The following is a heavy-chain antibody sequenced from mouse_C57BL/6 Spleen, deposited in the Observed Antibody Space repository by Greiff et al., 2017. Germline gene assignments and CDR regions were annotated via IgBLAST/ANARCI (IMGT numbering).Heavy chain of an antibody. CDR3: ASSYGYWYFDV. CDR1: GYTFTSYW. D-gene: IGHD1-1*01. V-gene: IGHV1-52*01. CDR2: IDPSDSET. Sequence: QVQLQQPGAELVRPGSSVKLSCKASGYTFTSYWMHWVKQRPIQGLEWIGNIDPSDSETNYNQKFKDKATLTVDKSSSTADMQLSSLTSEDSAVYYYASSYGYWYFDVWGTGTTVTVSS. J-gene: IGHJ1*03.